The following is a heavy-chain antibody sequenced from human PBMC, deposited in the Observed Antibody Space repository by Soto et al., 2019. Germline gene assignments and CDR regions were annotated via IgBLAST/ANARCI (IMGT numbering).Heavy chain of an antibody. CDR2: IYYSGST. CDR3: ARGTSGNLDY. CDR1: GASISSGGYY. Sequence: QVQLQESGPGLVKPSQTLSLTCTVSGASISSGGYYWRWIRQHPGKGLEWIGYIYYSGSTYYNPSLKSRVTISVDTSKNQFSLKLSSVTAADTPVYHCARGTSGNLDYWGQGTQVTVSS. V-gene: IGHV4-31*03. D-gene: IGHD3-10*01. J-gene: IGHJ4*02.